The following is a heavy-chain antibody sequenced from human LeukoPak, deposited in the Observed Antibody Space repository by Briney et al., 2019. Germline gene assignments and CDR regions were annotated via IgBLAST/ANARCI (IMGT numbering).Heavy chain of an antibody. Sequence: SETLSLTCTVSGGSISSYYWSWIRQPAGKGLEWIGRIYTSGSTNYNPSLKSRVTMSVDTSKNQFSLKLSSVTAADTAVYYCATVERQLARYDAFDIWGQGTMVTVSS. CDR2: IYTSGST. D-gene: IGHD6-13*01. J-gene: IGHJ3*02. CDR3: ATVERQLARYDAFDI. CDR1: GGSISSYY. V-gene: IGHV4-4*07.